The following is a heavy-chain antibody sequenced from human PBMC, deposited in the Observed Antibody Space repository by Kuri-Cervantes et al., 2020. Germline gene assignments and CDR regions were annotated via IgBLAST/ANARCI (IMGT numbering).Heavy chain of an antibody. CDR2: ISYDGNNK. Sequence: GESLKISCAASGFTFSSYGMHWVRQAPGKGLEWMAVISYDGNNKYYADSVKGRFTISRDNSKNTLYLQMNSLRAEDTAVYYCARAYVDVTFDYWGQGTLVTVSS. D-gene: IGHD2-21*02. CDR3: ARAYVDVTFDY. J-gene: IGHJ4*02. CDR1: GFTFSSYG. V-gene: IGHV3-30*03.